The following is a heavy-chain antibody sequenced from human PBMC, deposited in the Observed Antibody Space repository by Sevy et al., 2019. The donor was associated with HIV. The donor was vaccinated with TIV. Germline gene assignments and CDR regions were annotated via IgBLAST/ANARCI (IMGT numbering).Heavy chain of an antibody. CDR3: TGSRPLLYMSSSRPFDY. D-gene: IGHD3-10*01. CDR1: GYTFTNYD. V-gene: IGHV1-8*02. CDR2: MNPESGDT. Sequence: ASVKVSCKASGYTFTNYDINWVRQATGHGLEWMGRMNPESGDTGYAQKFQGRVTMTRDTSISTAYMELNSLRSEDSAVYYWTGSRPLLYMSSSRPFDYWGQGTLVTVSS. J-gene: IGHJ4*02.